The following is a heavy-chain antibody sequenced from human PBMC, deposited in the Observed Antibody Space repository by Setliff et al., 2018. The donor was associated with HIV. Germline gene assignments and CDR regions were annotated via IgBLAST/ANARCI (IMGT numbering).Heavy chain of an antibody. CDR1: GYTFTSYG. J-gene: IGHJ4*02. D-gene: IGHD1-1*01. V-gene: IGHV1-2*06. Sequence: GASVKVSCKASGYTFTSYGVSWVRQAPGQGLEWMGRINPNSRGTNYAQKFQGRVTMTMDTSISTAYMELSSLRSDDTAVYYCAGGVHTTPYYFDYWGQGTLVTVSS. CDR2: INPNSRGT. CDR3: AGGVHTTPYYFDY.